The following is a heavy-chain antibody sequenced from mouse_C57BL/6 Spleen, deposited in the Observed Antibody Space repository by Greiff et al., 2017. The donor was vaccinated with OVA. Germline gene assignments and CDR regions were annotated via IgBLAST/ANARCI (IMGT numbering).Heavy chain of an antibody. Sequence: VQLQQSGAELVKPGASVKMSCKASGYTFTSYWITWVKQRPGQGLEWIGDIYPGSGSTNYNEKFKSKATLTVDTSSSTAYMQLSSLTSEDSAVYYCARARDYGSSTRYFDVWGTGTTVTVAS. CDR1: GYTFTSYW. CDR3: ARARDYGSSTRYFDV. V-gene: IGHV1-55*01. CDR2: IYPGSGST. J-gene: IGHJ1*03. D-gene: IGHD1-1*01.